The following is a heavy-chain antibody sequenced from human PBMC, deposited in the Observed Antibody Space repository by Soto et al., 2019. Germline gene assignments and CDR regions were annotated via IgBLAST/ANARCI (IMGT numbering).Heavy chain of an antibody. V-gene: IGHV1-69*01. Sequence: SVKVSFKASGATFSSYAISWVRQGPGQGLEWMGGIIPIFGTANYAQKFQGRVTITADESTSTAYMELSSLRSEDTAVYYCARVGGRTRFAACDIWGQGTMVTVSS. CDR2: IIPIFGTA. CDR1: GATFSSYA. CDR3: ARVGGRTRFAACDI. J-gene: IGHJ3*02. D-gene: IGHD3-16*01.